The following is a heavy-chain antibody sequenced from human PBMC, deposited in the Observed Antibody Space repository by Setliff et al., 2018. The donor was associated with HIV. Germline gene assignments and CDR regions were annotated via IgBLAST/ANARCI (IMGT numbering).Heavy chain of an antibody. Sequence: SVKVSCKASGVTFATDPFTWVRQAPGQGLEWMGRIIPMFGTSTYAPKFQGRVTITADKSTSTAYMELSSLRSEDTAVYYCARYESSGHDAFDLWGQGTMVTVSS. CDR1: GVTFATDP. D-gene: IGHD3-22*01. CDR3: ARYESSGHDAFDL. CDR2: IIPMFGTS. J-gene: IGHJ3*01. V-gene: IGHV1-69*06.